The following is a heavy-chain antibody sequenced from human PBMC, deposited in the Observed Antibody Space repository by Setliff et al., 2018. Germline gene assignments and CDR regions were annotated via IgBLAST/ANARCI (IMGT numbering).Heavy chain of an antibody. V-gene: IGHV5-51*01. D-gene: IGHD3-10*01. CDR1: GYRFTSQW. Sequence: GESLKISCQASGYRFTSQWIAWVRQTPGRGLEWMGIIYPGDSDTRYSPSFQGQVTISADKSISTAYLQWSSLKASDTAIYYCVRAGSGIGGDLDYWGQGTLVTVSS. CDR3: VRAGSGIGGDLDY. CDR2: IYPGDSDT. J-gene: IGHJ4*02.